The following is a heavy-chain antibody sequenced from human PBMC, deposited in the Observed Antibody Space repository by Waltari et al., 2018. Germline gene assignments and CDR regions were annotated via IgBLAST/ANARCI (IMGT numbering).Heavy chain of an antibody. J-gene: IGHJ6*03. CDR1: GGSISSGGYS. V-gene: IGHV4-30-2*01. D-gene: IGHD1-7*01. CDR2: IYHSGST. CDR3: ARIPDGTGTRDYYYMDV. Sequence: QLQLQESGSGLVKPSQTLSLTCAVSGGSISSGGYSWSWIRQPPGKGLEWIGYIYHSGSTYDNPSLKSRVTISVDRSKNQFSLKLSSVTAADTAVYYCARIPDGTGTRDYYYMDVWGKGTTVTVSS.